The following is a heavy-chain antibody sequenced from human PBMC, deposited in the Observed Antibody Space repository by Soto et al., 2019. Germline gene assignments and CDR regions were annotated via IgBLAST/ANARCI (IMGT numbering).Heavy chain of an antibody. Sequence: GGSLRLSCAASGFTFNTYAMNWVRQAPGKGLEWVSGISGRGGSTYYGDSVKGRFTISRDNSKNTLYLQMNSLRAADTAIYYCAKDLHIDYYDSTGNQGPLDYWGQGTLVTVSS. V-gene: IGHV3-23*01. CDR3: AKDLHIDYYDSTGNQGPLDY. CDR2: ISGRGGST. J-gene: IGHJ4*02. D-gene: IGHD3-22*01. CDR1: GFTFNTYA.